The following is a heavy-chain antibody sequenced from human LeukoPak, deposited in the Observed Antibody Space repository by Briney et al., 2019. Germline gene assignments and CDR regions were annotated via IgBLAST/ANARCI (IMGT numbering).Heavy chain of an antibody. CDR2: IYYSGST. V-gene: IGHV4-59*01. CDR1: GGSISSYY. CDR3: ARVNWNDVGYYDY. J-gene: IGHJ4*01. D-gene: IGHD1-1*01. Sequence: SETLSLTCTVSGGSISSYYWSWIRQPPGKGLEWIGYIYYSGSTNYNPSLKSRVTISVDTSKNQFSLKLSSVTAADTAVYYCARVNWNDVGYYDYWGXGTLVTVSS.